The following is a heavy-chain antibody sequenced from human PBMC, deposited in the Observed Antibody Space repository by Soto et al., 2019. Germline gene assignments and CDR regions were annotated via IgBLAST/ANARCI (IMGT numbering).Heavy chain of an antibody. CDR2: IRAYNGNT. J-gene: IGHJ6*02. V-gene: IGHV1-18*01. CDR1: GYTFTSYG. D-gene: IGHD6-6*01. CDR3: ARDSPPYGLAARGMDV. Sequence: QVQLVQSGAEVKKPGASVKVSCKASGYTFTSYGISWVRQAPGQGLEWMGWIRAYNGNTNYAQKLQGRVTMTTDTYTRTAYMELRSLRSDDTAVYYCARDSPPYGLAARGMDVWGQGTTVTVSS.